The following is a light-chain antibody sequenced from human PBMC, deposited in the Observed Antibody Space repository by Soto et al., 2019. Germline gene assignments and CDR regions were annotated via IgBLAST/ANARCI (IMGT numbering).Light chain of an antibody. CDR1: SSSIGSNY. CDR3: ASWDDSLSGYV. V-gene: IGLV1-47*01. J-gene: IGLJ1*01. CDR2: KNN. Sequence: QSVLTQPPSASGTPGQRVTISCSGRSSSIGSNYVYWYQQLPGTAPKLLIYKNNKRPSGVPDRFSVSKSGTSASLAISGLRSEDEADYHCASWDDSLSGYVFGTGTQLTVL.